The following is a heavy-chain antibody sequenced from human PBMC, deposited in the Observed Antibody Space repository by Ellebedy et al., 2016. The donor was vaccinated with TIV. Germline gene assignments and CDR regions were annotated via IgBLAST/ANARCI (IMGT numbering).Heavy chain of an antibody. CDR2: INQDGSRI. J-gene: IGHJ6*02. D-gene: IGHD4/OR15-4a*01. Sequence: GGPLRLSCAASGFTFNSYWMSWVRQAPGKGLEWVANINQDGSRIYYVDSVKGRFTISRDNAKNSVYLRMNPLRVEETAVYHCVRDGAYGDYYPGYYGMDVWGQGTTVTVSS. CDR1: GFTFNSYW. CDR3: VRDGAYGDYYPGYYGMDV. V-gene: IGHV3-7*03.